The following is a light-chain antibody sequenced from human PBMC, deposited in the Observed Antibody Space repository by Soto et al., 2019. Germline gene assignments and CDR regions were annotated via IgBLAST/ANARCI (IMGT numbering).Light chain of an antibody. CDR3: RSYTSSSTVV. J-gene: IGLJ3*02. CDR1: SSDVGAYNY. CDR2: DVT. Sequence: QSVLTQPASVSGSPGQSVTISCSGSSSDVGAYNYVSWYQRHPGKAPKLMIYDVTNRPSGVSNRFSGSKSGITASLTISGLQAEDEADYFCRSYTSSSTVVFGGGTKLTVL. V-gene: IGLV2-14*01.